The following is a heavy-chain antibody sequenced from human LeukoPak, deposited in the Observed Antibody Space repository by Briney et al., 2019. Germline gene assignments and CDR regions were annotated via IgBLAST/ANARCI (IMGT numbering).Heavy chain of an antibody. J-gene: IGHJ6*02. D-gene: IGHD2-15*01. CDR3: ARVQRQYCSGGSCYSDQYYYYYGMDV. CDR1: GGSISSGSYY. V-gene: IGHV4-61*02. CDR2: IYTSGST. Sequence: PSQTLSLTCTVSGGSISSGSYYWSWIRQPAGKGLEWIGRIYTSGSTNYNPSLKSRVTISVDTSQNQFSLKLSSVTAADTAVYYCARVQRQYCSGGSCYSDQYYYYYGMDVWGQGTTVTVSS.